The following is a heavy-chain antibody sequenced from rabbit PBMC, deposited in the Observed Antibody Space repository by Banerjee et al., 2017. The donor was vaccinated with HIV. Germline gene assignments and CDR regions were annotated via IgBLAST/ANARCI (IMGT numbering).Heavy chain of an antibody. V-gene: IGHV1S40*01. D-gene: IGHD6-1*01. J-gene: IGHJ4*01. Sequence: QSLEESGGDLVKPGASLTLTCTASGFSFSNNYWLCWVRQAPGKGLEWIACIGAGSNSAYYATWAKGRFTISKTSSTTVTLQMTSLTAADTATYFCAREDAAYAYGYFDLWGQGTLVTVS. CDR3: AREDAAYAYGYFDL. CDR1: GFSFSNNYW. CDR2: IGAGSNSA.